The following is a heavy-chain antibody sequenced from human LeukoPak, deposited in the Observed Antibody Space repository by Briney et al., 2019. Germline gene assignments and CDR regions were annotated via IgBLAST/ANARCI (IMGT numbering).Heavy chain of an antibody. CDR1: GFTFSNAW. Sequence: GGSLRLSCAASGFTFSNAWISWVRQAPGKGLEWVGRIKSKTDGGTTDYAAPVKGRFTISRDDSKNTLYLQMNSLKTEDTAVYYCTTGRRWLQFDYAFDIWGQGTMVTVSS. J-gene: IGHJ3*02. CDR2: IKSKTDGGTT. D-gene: IGHD5-24*01. CDR3: TTGRRWLQFDYAFDI. V-gene: IGHV3-15*01.